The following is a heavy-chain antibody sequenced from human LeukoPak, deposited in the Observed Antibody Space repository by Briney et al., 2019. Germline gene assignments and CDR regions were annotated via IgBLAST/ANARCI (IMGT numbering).Heavy chain of an antibody. CDR3: ARDYGFWSGYFNDAFDI. Sequence: GASVKVSCKASGYTFTGYYMHWVRQAPGQGLEWMGRINPNSGGTNYAQKFQGRVTMTRDTSISTAYMELSRLRSDDTAVYYCARDYGFWSGYFNDAFDIWGQGTMVTVSS. D-gene: IGHD3-3*01. CDR2: INPNSGGT. V-gene: IGHV1-2*06. CDR1: GYTFTGYY. J-gene: IGHJ3*02.